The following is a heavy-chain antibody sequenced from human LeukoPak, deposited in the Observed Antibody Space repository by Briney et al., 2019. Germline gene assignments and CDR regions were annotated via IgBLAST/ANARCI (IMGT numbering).Heavy chain of an antibody. CDR1: GYTFTSYG. CDR3: ARDQAATNTQVRYCLD. CDR2: ISAYNGNT. D-gene: IGHD4-11*01. Sequence: ASVKVSCKASGYTFTSYGISWVRQAPGQGLEWMGWISAYNGNTNFAQKLQGRVTMTTDTSTSTAYMDLRSLRSDDTAVYYCARDQAATNTQVRYCLDWGQGTLVTVSS. V-gene: IGHV1-18*01. J-gene: IGHJ4*02.